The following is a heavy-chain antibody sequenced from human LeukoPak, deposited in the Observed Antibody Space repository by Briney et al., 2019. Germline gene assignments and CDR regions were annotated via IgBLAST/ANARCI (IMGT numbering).Heavy chain of an antibody. CDR3: ARGRITMIVVAPMAFDI. V-gene: IGHV1-18*01. CDR2: ISAYNGNT. J-gene: IGHJ3*02. D-gene: IGHD3-22*01. CDR1: GYTFTSYG. Sequence: ASVKVSCKASGYTFTSYGISWVRQAPGQGLEWMGWISAYNGNTNYAQKLQGRVTMTTDTSTSTAYMELRSLRSDDTAVYYCARGRITMIVVAPMAFDIWGQGTMVTVSS.